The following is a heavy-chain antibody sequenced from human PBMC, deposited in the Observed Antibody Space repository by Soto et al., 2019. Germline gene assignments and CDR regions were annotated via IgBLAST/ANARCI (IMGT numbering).Heavy chain of an antibody. V-gene: IGHV3-74*03. CDR1: GFTFSTTW. CDR2: IDADDSSA. D-gene: IGHD3-10*01. J-gene: IGHJ6*02. CDR3: ARDYYYSVDV. Sequence: EMQLVESGGGLVQPGGSLRLSCVVSGFTFSTTWMHWVRQAPGQGLVWVSRIDADDSSATYADCVKGRFTISRDNSKNTLYVQMNSLRPEETAVYYCARDYYYSVDVWGQGTSVTVSS.